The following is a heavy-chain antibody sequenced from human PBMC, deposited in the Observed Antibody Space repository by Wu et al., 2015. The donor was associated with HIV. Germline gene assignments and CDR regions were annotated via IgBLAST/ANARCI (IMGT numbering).Heavy chain of an antibody. CDR1: GATFSNYA. V-gene: IGHV1-69*13. D-gene: IGHD5-18*01. CDR3: AGGGGRTAMDPFDF. CDR2: LIPMYGAA. J-gene: IGHJ4*02. Sequence: QLVQSGAEVKEPGASVRVSCKASGATFSNYALSWVRQAPGQGLEWMGRLIPMYGAADYAQKFQGRVTITADVSTNTAYMVVNSLTSDDTAVYYCAGGGGRTAMDPFDFWGQGTLVTVSS.